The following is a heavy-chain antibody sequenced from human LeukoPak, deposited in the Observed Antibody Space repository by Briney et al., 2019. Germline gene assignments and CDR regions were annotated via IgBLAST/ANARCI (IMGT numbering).Heavy chain of an antibody. CDR1: GFNLSNSN. Sequence: GGSLRLSCAASGFNLSNSNMNWVRQAPGKGLEWVSSISFSSSYIYYADSVKGRFTISRDNAKNSLYLQMNSLRVEDTAVYYCARDTAGANDYWGQGTLVTVSS. CDR2: ISFSSSYI. D-gene: IGHD1-26*01. CDR3: ARDTAGANDY. V-gene: IGHV3-21*01. J-gene: IGHJ4*02.